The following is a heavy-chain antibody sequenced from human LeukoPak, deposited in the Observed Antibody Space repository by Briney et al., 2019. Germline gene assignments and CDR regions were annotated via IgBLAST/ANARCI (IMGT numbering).Heavy chain of an antibody. CDR3: ARAGHEKVWVIPY. J-gene: IGHJ4*02. V-gene: IGHV3-30-3*01. D-gene: IGHD3-16*01. CDR1: GFTLRNSA. Sequence: GGSLRHSCAASGFTLRNSAVHWVRQAPGKGLEWVAVVSSDGGKKYYADSVKGRFTISRDNSKNTLYLQMNSLRTEDTAVYSCARAGHEKVWVIPYWGRGTLVIVSS. CDR2: VSSDGGKK.